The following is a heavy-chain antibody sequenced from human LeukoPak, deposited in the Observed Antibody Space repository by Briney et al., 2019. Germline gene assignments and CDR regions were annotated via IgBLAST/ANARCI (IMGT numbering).Heavy chain of an antibody. CDR1: GFTFSSYV. V-gene: IGHV3-30*04. CDR3: ANIAAVPSFDY. J-gene: IGHJ4*02. Sequence: PGRSLRLSCAASGFTFSSYVMHWVRQAPGKGLEWVAVISYDGSNKYYADSVKGRFTISRDNSKNTLYLQMNSLRAENTAVYYCANIAAVPSFDYWGQGTLVTVSS. CDR2: ISYDGSNK. D-gene: IGHD6-13*01.